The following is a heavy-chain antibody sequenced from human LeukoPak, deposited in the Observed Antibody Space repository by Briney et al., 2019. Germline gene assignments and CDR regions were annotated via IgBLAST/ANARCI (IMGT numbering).Heavy chain of an antibody. Sequence: ASVKVSCKASGYTFTGYFIHWVRQAPGQGLEWMGRINPNSGGTNYAEKFQGRVTMTRDTSITTAYMELGSLRSDDTAVYYCARTYEVRGVTYNWFDPWGQGTLVTVSS. D-gene: IGHD3-10*02. V-gene: IGHV1-2*06. CDR3: ARTYEVRGVTYNWFDP. J-gene: IGHJ5*02. CDR2: INPNSGGT. CDR1: GYTFTGYF.